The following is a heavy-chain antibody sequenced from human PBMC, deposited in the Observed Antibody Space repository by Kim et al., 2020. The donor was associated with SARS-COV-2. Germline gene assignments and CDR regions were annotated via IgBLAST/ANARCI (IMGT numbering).Heavy chain of an antibody. D-gene: IGHD3-22*01. V-gene: IGHV3-30*02. Sequence: SVEGRFTISRDNSKNTLYRQMNSLITEDTALYYCVKEAAFATIVVDYYFDYWGQGTLVTVSS. CDR3: VKEAAFATIVVDYYFDY. J-gene: IGHJ4*02.